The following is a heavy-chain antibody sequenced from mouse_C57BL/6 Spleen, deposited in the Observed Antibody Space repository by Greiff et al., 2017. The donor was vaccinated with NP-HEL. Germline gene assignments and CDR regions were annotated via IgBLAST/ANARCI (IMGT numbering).Heavy chain of an antibody. Sequence: VQLQQSGPELVKPGASVKISCKASGYAFSSSWMNWVKQRPGKGLEWIGRIYPGDGDTNYNGKFKGKATLTADKSSSTAYMQLSSLTSEDSAVYFCARPTVVATDYAMDYWGQGTSVTVSS. CDR2: IYPGDGDT. J-gene: IGHJ4*01. CDR1: GYAFSSSW. D-gene: IGHD1-1*01. V-gene: IGHV1-82*01. CDR3: ARPTVVATDYAMDY.